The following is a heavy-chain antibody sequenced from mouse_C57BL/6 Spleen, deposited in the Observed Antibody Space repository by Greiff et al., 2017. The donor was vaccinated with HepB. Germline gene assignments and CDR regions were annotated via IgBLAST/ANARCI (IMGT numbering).Heavy chain of an antibody. V-gene: IGHV1-74*01. J-gene: IGHJ4*01. CDR1: GYTFTSYW. Sequence: VQLQQPGAELVKPGASVKVSCKASGYTFTSYWMHWVKQRPGQGLEWIGRIHPSDSDTNSNQKFKGKATLTVDKSSSTAYMQLSILTSEDSAVYYCAIHSSGYHVLMDYWGQGTSVTVSS. CDR3: AIHSSGYHVLMDY. CDR2: IHPSDSDT. D-gene: IGHD3-2*02.